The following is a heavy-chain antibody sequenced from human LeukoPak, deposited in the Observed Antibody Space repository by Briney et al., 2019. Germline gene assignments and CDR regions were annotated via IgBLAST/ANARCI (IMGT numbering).Heavy chain of an antibody. CDR1: GGSISSGDYY. Sequence: SETLSLTCTVSGGSISSGDYYWSWIRQPPGKGLEWIGYIYYSGSTYYNPSLKSRVTISVDTSKNQFSPKLSSVTAADTAVYYCARANDWYYYYMDVWGKGTTVTVS. D-gene: IGHD1-1*01. CDR2: IYYSGST. CDR3: ARANDWYYYYMDV. V-gene: IGHV4-30-4*08. J-gene: IGHJ6*03.